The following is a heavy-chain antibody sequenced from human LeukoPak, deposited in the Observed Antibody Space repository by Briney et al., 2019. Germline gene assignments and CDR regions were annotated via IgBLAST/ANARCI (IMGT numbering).Heavy chain of an antibody. V-gene: IGHV3-33*08. D-gene: IGHD1-7*01. CDR3: LREVDWKYAFDY. CDR2: IRPDGSHI. Sequence: GGSLRLSCAASGFTFSSYGMHWVRQAPGKGLEWVAVIRPDGSHISYVDPVKGRFTISRDNSNNMLYLQMNSLRAEDTALYYCLREVDWKYAFDYWGRGTLVTVSS. CDR1: GFTFSSYG. J-gene: IGHJ4*02.